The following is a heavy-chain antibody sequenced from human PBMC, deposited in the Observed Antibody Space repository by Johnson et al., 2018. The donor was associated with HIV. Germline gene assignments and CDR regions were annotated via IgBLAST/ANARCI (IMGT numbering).Heavy chain of an antibody. CDR3: AKSSRVSTTFDAFDI. V-gene: IGHV3-23*04. Sequence: VQLVESGGGVVQPGRSLRLSCAASGFNFNIYAMNWVRQAPGKGLEWVSAISGSGGSTYYADSVKGRFTIYRDNAENTLYLQINSLRAEDTAVAYCAKSSRVSTTFDAFDIWGQGTMVTVSS. D-gene: IGHD1-26*01. CDR2: ISGSGGST. J-gene: IGHJ3*02. CDR1: GFNFNIYA.